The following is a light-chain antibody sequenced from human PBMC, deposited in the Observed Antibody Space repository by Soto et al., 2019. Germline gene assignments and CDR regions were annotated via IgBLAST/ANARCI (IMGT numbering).Light chain of an antibody. CDR1: LSVTSY. V-gene: IGKV3-20*01. Sequence: ENVLTQSPGTLSLSPGERATLSCRASLSVTSYLAWYQKKPGQPPRLLIYGAYNRPTGIPDRFTGSGSGTDFTLTISRLQPEDFAVYYCQQYGTSPRTFGQGTKVAIK. CDR3: QQYGTSPRT. J-gene: IGKJ2*01. CDR2: GAY.